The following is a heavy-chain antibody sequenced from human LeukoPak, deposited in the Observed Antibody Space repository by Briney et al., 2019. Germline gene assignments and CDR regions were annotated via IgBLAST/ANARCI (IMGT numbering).Heavy chain of an antibody. CDR2: RYPHDSNT. D-gene: IGHD6-19*01. CDR1: ETSFTCYW. CDR3: ARRMSYSSGWYY. V-gene: IGHV5-51*07. J-gene: IGHJ4*02. Sequence: GAPLKISCEGSETSFTCYWSGGVHKTREKGLEWMGSRYPHDSNTRYSPSFQGQVTISADKSISTAYLQWSSLKASATAMYYCARRMSYSSGWYYWGRGTLVTVSS.